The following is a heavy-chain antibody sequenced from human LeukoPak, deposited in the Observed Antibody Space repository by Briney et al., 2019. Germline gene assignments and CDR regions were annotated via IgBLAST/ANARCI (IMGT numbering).Heavy chain of an antibody. CDR2: IYYTGST. CDR3: ARFNSGSYQHYFDY. CDR1: GGSISSSSYY. J-gene: IGHJ4*02. Sequence: SQTLSLTCTVSGGSISSSSYYWGWIRQPPGKGLEWIGSIYYTGSTYYNPSLKSRVTISVDTSKNQFSLQLNSVTAADTAMYYCARFNSGSYQHYFDYWGQGTLVTVSS. D-gene: IGHD1-26*01. V-gene: IGHV4-39*07.